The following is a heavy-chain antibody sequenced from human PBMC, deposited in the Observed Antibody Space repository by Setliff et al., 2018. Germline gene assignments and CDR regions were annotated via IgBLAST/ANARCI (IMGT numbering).Heavy chain of an antibody. CDR1: GGSFSDYY. Sequence: KPSETLSLTCAVYGGSFSDYYWSWIRQPPGKGLEWIGEINHSGSTNYNPSLKSRVTISVDTSKKQFSLKLTSVTAADTAVYYCVRDAGDGYGVDAYAGGGFDIWGQGTMVTVSS. D-gene: IGHD4-17*01. J-gene: IGHJ3*02. V-gene: IGHV4-34*01. CDR2: INHSGST. CDR3: VRDAGDGYGVDAYAGGGFDI.